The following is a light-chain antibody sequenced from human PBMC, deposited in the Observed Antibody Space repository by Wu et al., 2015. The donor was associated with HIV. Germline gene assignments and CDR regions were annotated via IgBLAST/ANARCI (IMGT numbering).Light chain of an antibody. CDR1: QDIFTY. J-gene: IGKJ5*01. V-gene: IGKV1-13*02. Sequence: AIQLTQSPSSLSASIGDRVNITCRASQDIFTYLAWYQQTPGKAPRVLIYDASTLQSGVSSRFSGSGSGTDFTLTISGLQRDDFAVYFCQQLNSFPLTFDQGSRLEI. CDR2: DAS. CDR3: QQLNSFPLT.